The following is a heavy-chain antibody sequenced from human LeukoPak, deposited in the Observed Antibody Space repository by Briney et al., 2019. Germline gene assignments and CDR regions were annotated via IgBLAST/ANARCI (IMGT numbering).Heavy chain of an antibody. D-gene: IGHD3-10*01. CDR1: GFTFSSYW. J-gene: IGHJ4*02. CDR3: AKTALWFGEPDYYFDY. Sequence: GGSLRLSCAASGFTFSSYWMHWVRQAPGKGLVWVSRINSDGSSTSYADSVKGRFTISRDNSKNTLYLQMNSLRAEDTAVYYCAKTALWFGEPDYYFDYWGQGTLVTVSS. V-gene: IGHV3-74*01. CDR2: INSDGSST.